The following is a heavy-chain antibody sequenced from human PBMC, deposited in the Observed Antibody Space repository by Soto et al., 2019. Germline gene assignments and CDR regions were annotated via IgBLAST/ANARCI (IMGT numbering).Heavy chain of an antibody. CDR2: IYPSGRT. J-gene: IGHJ4*02. CDR1: GGSISSGGYS. Sequence: QLQLQESGSGLVKPSQTLSLTCAVSGGSISSGGYSWSWIRQPPGKGLEWIGYIYPSGRTYYNPSRKSRVTITVDRSKNQFSLKLSSVTAADTAVYYCARGQVVAAQHWGQGTLVTVSS. V-gene: IGHV4-30-2*01. D-gene: IGHD2-15*01. CDR3: ARGQVVAAQH.